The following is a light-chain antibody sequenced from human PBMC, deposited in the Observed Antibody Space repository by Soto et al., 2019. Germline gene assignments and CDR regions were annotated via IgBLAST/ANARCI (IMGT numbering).Light chain of an antibody. V-gene: IGKV3-20*01. CDR3: QPYGSSPGT. CDR2: GAS. CDR1: QSVSSSY. J-gene: IGKJ3*01. Sequence: EIVLTQSPGTLSLSPGERATLSCRASQSVSSSYLAWYQQKPGRAPRLLIYGASSRATGIPDRFSGSGSVTDFTLTISRLEPEDFAVYYCQPYGSSPGTFGPGNKVDIK.